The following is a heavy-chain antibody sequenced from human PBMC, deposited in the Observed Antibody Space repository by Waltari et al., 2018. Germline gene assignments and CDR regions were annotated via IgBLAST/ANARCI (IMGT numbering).Heavy chain of an antibody. CDR3: ARINRFRNWYFDL. Sequence: EVQLVESGGGIVQPGGSLRLSCAASGFTFSSYWMHWVRQAPGKGLVWVSRANSDGSSTSYADSVKGRFTISRDNAKSTVYLQMNSLRAEDTAVYYCARINRFRNWYFDLWGRGTLVTVSS. V-gene: IGHV3-74*01. CDR1: GFTFSSYW. J-gene: IGHJ2*01. CDR2: ANSDGSST. D-gene: IGHD3-3*01.